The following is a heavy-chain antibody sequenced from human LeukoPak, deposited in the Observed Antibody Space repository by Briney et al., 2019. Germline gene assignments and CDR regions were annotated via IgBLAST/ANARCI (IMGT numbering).Heavy chain of an antibody. V-gene: IGHV5-51*01. D-gene: IGHD5-18*01. J-gene: IGHJ2*01. CDR1: GYRFNTFW. Sequence: GESLKISCKAFGYRFNTFWIDWVRPVPGKGLEWMGIIDPGDSDTRYSPSFQGQVTISADKSISTAYLQWSSLKASDTAMYYCARQGYNYANWYFDLWGRGTLVTVSS. CDR2: IDPGDSDT. CDR3: ARQGYNYANWYFDL.